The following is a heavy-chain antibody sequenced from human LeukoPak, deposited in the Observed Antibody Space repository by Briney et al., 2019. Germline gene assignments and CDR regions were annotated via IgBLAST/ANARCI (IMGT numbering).Heavy chain of an antibody. CDR2: IDYSGST. V-gene: IGHV4-59*01. CDR3: ASNYYYDSSGYYAFDI. Sequence: SETLSLTCTVSGGSISSYYWSWIRQPPGKGLEWIGYIDYSGSTNYNPSLKSRVTISVDTSKNQFSLKLSYVTAADTAVYYCASNYYYDSSGYYAFDIWGQGTMVTVSS. CDR1: GGSISSYY. J-gene: IGHJ3*02. D-gene: IGHD3-22*01.